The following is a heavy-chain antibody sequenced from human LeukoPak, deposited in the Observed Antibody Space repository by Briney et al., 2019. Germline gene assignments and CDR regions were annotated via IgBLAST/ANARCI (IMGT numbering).Heavy chain of an antibody. Sequence: KSSETLSLTCAVYGGSFSGYYWSWIRQPPGKGLEWIGEINHSGSTNYNPSLKSRVTTSVDTSKNQFSLKLSSVTAADTAVYYCARDPVYYDSSGYYVHAFDIWGQGTMVTVSS. CDR2: INHSGST. V-gene: IGHV4-34*01. CDR1: GGSFSGYY. CDR3: ARDPVYYDSSGYYVHAFDI. J-gene: IGHJ3*02. D-gene: IGHD3-22*01.